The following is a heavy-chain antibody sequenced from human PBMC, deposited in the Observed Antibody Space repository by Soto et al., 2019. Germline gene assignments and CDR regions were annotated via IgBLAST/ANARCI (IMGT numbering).Heavy chain of an antibody. J-gene: IGHJ4*02. D-gene: IGHD2-2*01. CDR3: VKVLARGVGVPRFYFDS. CDR1: GFTFSNSW. CDR2: INADGTST. V-gene: IGHV3-74*01. Sequence: LRLSCSASGFTFSNSWMHWVRQVSGKGLEWVSRINADGTSTSYADSVKGRFTISRDNAKNTLYLHVNSLRAEDTAVYYCVKVLARGVGVPRFYFDSWGQGALVTVSS.